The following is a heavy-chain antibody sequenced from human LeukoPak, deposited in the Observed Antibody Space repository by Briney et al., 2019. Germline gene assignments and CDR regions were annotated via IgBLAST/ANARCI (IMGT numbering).Heavy chain of an antibody. CDR1: GFTFSSYE. CDR2: ISSSGSTI. D-gene: IGHD1-26*01. Sequence: PGGSLRLSCVDSGFTFSSYEMNWVRQAPGRGLEWVSYISSSGSTIYYADSVRGRFTISRDNSKNTLYLQVNSLRAEDTAVYYCAKDYSGTYYLIDYWGQGTLVTVSS. CDR3: AKDYSGTYYLIDY. V-gene: IGHV3-48*03. J-gene: IGHJ4*02.